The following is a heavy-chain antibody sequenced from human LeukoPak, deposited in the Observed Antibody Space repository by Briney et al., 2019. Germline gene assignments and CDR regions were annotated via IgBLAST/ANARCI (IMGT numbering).Heavy chain of an antibody. CDR3: AKDRRELLYNLDY. V-gene: IGHV3-21*01. Sequence: GGSLRLSCAASGFTFSSYSMNWVRQAPGKGLEWVSSISSSSSYIYYADSVKGRFTISRDNAKNSLYLQMNSLRAEDTAVYYCAKDRRELLYNLDYWGQGTLVTVSS. CDR1: GFTFSSYS. CDR2: ISSSSSYI. J-gene: IGHJ4*02. D-gene: IGHD1-26*01.